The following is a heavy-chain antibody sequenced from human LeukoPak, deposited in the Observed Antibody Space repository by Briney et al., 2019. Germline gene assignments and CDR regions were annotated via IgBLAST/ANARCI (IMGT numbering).Heavy chain of an antibody. Sequence: ASVKVSCKASGYTFTSYDINWVRQATGQGLEWMGWMNPNSGNTGYAQKFQGRVTMTRNTSISTAYMELSSLRSEDTAVYYCARGRVVVAATVLYYFDYWGKGTLVTVSS. CDR2: MNPNSGNT. D-gene: IGHD2-15*01. CDR1: GYTFTSYD. CDR3: ARGRVVVAATVLYYFDY. V-gene: IGHV1-8*01. J-gene: IGHJ4*02.